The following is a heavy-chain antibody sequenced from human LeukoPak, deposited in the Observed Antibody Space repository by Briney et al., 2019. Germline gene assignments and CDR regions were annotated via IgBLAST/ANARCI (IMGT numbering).Heavy chain of an antibody. D-gene: IGHD3-3*01. V-gene: IGHV1-2*02. CDR2: INPNSGGT. Sequence: GASVKVSCKASGYTFTGYYMHWVRQAPGQELEWMGWINPNSGGTNYAQKFQGRVTMTRDTSISTAYMELSRLRSDDTAVYCCAREGIMFGVVETYYYYGMDVWGQGTTVTVSS. CDR3: AREGIMFGVVETYYYYGMDV. CDR1: GYTFTGYY. J-gene: IGHJ6*02.